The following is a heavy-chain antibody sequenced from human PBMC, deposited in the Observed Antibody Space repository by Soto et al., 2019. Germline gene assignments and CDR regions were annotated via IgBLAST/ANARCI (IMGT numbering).Heavy chain of an antibody. D-gene: IGHD2-15*01. CDR2: IIPIFGTA. CDR3: ARGEGGQSPGYNWFDP. J-gene: IGHJ5*02. V-gene: IGHV1-69*01. CDR1: GGTFSSYA. Sequence: QVQLVQSGAEVKKPGSSVKVSCKASGGTFSSYAISWVRQAPGQGLEWMGGIIPIFGTANYAQKFQGRVTITADESTRTAYIELSSLRSEDTAVYYCARGEGGQSPGYNWFDPWGQGTLVTVSS.